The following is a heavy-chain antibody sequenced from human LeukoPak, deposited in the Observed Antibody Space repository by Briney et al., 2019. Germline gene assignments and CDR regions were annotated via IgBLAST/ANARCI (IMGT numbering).Heavy chain of an antibody. CDR3: AKGHRGVVDY. CDR1: GFTFSNAW. D-gene: IGHD3-10*01. Sequence: GGSLRLSCAASGFTFSNAWMSWVRQAPGKGLEWVGRIKSKTDGGTTDYAAPVKGRFTISRDDSKNTLYLQMNSLRAEDTAVYYCAKGHRGVVDYWGQGTLVTVSS. V-gene: IGHV3-15*01. CDR2: IKSKTDGGTT. J-gene: IGHJ4*02.